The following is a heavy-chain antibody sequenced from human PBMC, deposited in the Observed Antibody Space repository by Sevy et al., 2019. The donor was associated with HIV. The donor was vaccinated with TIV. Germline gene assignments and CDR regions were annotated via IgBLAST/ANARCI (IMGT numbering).Heavy chain of an antibody. Sequence: GESLKISCAASGFTFAKYSMSWVRQAPGKGLEWVSTFSFGCGRINYADSVKGRFTIPRDDSKNTLFLQMNSLRAEDTATYFCAREGCTQPHDYWGQGTLVTVSS. J-gene: IGHJ4*02. CDR1: GFTFAKYS. CDR3: AREGCTQPHDY. D-gene: IGHD2-8*01. CDR2: FSFGCGRI. V-gene: IGHV3-23*01.